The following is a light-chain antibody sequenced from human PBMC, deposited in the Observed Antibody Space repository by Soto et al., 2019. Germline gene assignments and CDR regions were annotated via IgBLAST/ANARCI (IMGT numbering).Light chain of an antibody. V-gene: IGKV3-20*01. CDR2: DAS. Sequence: IVLAQSPATLSLSPGKTATLSCRASQNISSYLIWYQQKPGQAPRLLIYDASNRATGIPARFSGSGSGTDFTLTISRLEPEDFAVYHCQQYGSSPTTFAQGTKVDIK. CDR3: QQYGSSPTT. J-gene: IGKJ1*01. CDR1: QNISSY.